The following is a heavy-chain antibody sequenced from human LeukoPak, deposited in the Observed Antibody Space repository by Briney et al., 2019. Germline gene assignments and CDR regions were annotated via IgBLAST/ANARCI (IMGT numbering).Heavy chain of an antibody. CDR1: GFTFSSYS. CDR3: ARLYSSSWYLDAFDI. Sequence: GGSLRLSCAASGFTFSSYSMNWVRQAPGKGLEWVSYISSSSSTIYYADSVKGRFTIFRDNAKNSLYLQMNSLRAEDTAVYYCARLYSSSWYLDAFDIWGQGTMVTVSS. V-gene: IGHV3-48*04. CDR2: ISSSSSTI. J-gene: IGHJ3*02. D-gene: IGHD6-13*01.